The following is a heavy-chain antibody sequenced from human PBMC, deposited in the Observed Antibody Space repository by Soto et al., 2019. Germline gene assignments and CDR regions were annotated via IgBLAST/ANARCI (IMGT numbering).Heavy chain of an antibody. J-gene: IGHJ4*02. Sequence: QVQLVESGGGVVQPGRSLRLSCAVSGFTFSTYATHWVRQAPGKGLEWVAVISYDGSNKYYADSVKGRFTISRDNSKNTLYLQINSLRAEDTAVYYCTTDHTGILGPTAFSYWGQGTLVTVSS. V-gene: IGHV3-30-3*01. CDR2: ISYDGSNK. CDR1: GFTFSTYA. D-gene: IGHD1-26*01. CDR3: TTDHTGILGPTAFSY.